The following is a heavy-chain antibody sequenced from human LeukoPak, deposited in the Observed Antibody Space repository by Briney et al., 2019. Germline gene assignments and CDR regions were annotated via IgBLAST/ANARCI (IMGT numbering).Heavy chain of an antibody. CDR1: GGTFSSYA. J-gene: IGHJ5*02. V-gene: IGHV1-69*01. D-gene: IGHD3-22*01. CDR3: ARTGSPYDSSGDLQNWFDP. Sequence: GSSVKVSCKASGGTFSSYAIGWVRQAPGQGLEWMGGIIPIFGTANYAQKFQGRVTITADESTSTAYMELSSLRSEDTAVYYCARTGSPYDSSGDLQNWFDPWGQGTLVTVSS. CDR2: IIPIFGTA.